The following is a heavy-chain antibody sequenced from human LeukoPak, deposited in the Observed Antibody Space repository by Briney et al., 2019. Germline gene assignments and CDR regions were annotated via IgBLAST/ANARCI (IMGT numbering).Heavy chain of an antibody. D-gene: IGHD4-17*01. J-gene: IGHJ4*02. CDR3: ARDVGTVTFDY. CDR2: INHGGST. CDR1: GGSFSGYY. V-gene: IGHV4-34*01. Sequence: SETLSLTCAVYGGSFSGYYWSWIRQPPGKGLEWIGEINHGGSTNYNPSLKSRVTISVDTSKNQFSLKLSSVTAADTAVYYCARDVGTVTFDYWGQGTLVTVSS.